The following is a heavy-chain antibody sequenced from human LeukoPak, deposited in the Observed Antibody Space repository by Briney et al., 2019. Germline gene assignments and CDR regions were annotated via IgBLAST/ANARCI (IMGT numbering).Heavy chain of an antibody. D-gene: IGHD5-18*01. CDR3: ARMPTAGYSYGNTGYYYYGMDV. V-gene: IGHV4-34*01. Sequence: PSETLSLTCAVYGGSFSGYYWSWIRQPPGKGLEWIREINHSGSTNYNPSLKSRVTISVDTSKNQFSLKLSSVTAADTAVYYCARMPTAGYSYGNTGYYYYGMDVWGQGTTVTVSS. CDR1: GGSFSGYY. CDR2: INHSGST. J-gene: IGHJ6*02.